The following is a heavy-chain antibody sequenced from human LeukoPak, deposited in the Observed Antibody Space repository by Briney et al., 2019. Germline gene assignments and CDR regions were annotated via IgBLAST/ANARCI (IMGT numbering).Heavy chain of an antibody. D-gene: IGHD3-22*01. Sequence: SQTLSLTCTVSGGSISSGDYFWSCIRQPPGKGLEWIGYIYYSGSTYYNPSLKSRVTISVDTSKNQFSLKLSSVTAADTAVYYCARVDADTKGLDYWGQGTLVTVSS. CDR1: GGSISSGDYF. J-gene: IGHJ4*02. V-gene: IGHV4-30-4*01. CDR3: ARVDADTKGLDY. CDR2: IYYSGST.